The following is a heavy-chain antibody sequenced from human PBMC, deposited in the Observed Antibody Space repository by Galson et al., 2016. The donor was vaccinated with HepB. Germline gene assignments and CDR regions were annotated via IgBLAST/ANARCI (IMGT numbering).Heavy chain of an antibody. CDR2: ISSNGGST. CDR3: AKDTARYCSSTSCSYGMDV. Sequence: SLRLSCAASGFTFSSYAMHWVRQAPGKGLEYVSAISSNGGSTYYADSVKGRFTISRDNSKNTLYLQMNSLRAEDTAVYYCAKDTARYCSSTSCSYGMDVWGQGTTVTVSS. V-gene: IGHV3-64*04. CDR1: GFTFSSYA. J-gene: IGHJ6*02. D-gene: IGHD2-2*01.